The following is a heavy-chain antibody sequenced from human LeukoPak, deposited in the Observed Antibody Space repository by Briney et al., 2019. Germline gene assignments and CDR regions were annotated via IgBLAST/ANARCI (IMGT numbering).Heavy chain of an antibody. Sequence: GGSLRLSCAASGFTLSSYGMSWVRQAPGKGLEWVSAISGSGGSTYYADSVKGRFTISRDNSKNTLYLQMNSLRAEDTAVYYCAKFNKPDPPTHAIAAAGQFDYWGQGTLVTVSS. D-gene: IGHD6-13*01. J-gene: IGHJ4*02. CDR1: GFTLSSYG. V-gene: IGHV3-23*01. CDR3: AKFNKPDPPTHAIAAAGQFDY. CDR2: ISGSGGST.